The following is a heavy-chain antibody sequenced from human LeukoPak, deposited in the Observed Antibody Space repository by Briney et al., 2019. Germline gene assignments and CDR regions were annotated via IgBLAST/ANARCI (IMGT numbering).Heavy chain of an antibody. CDR3: ARAVTGVVVPAAFDYYYYYMDV. V-gene: IGHV1-69*13. J-gene: IGHJ6*03. CDR2: IISIFGTA. D-gene: IGHD2-2*01. CDR1: GGTFSSYA. Sequence: SVKVSCKASGGTFSSYAISWVRQAPGQGLEWMGGIISIFGTANYAQKFQGRVTITADESTSTAYMELSSLRSEDTAVYYCARAVTGVVVPAAFDYYYYYMDVWGKGTTVTVSS.